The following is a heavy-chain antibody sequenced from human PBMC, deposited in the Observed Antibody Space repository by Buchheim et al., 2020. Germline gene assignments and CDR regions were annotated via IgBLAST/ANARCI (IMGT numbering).Heavy chain of an antibody. CDR1: GGSFSGYY. Sequence: QVQLQQWGAGLLKPSETLSLTCAVYGGSFSGYYWSWIRQPPGKGLEWIGEINHSGSTNYNPSLKSRVTISVDTSKHQFSLKLSSVTAADTAVYYCARRITIFGVVIKGYYFDYWGQGTL. V-gene: IGHV4-34*01. CDR3: ARRITIFGVVIKGYYFDY. D-gene: IGHD3-3*01. CDR2: INHSGST. J-gene: IGHJ4*02.